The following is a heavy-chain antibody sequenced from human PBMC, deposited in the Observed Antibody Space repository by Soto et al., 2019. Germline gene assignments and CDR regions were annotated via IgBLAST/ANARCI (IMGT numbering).Heavy chain of an antibody. D-gene: IGHD1-26*01. Sequence: EVQLVESGGGLVQPGGSLRLTCAASGFTFSSYWMHWVRQAPGKGLVWVSRINSDGSSTTYAASVKGRFTISRDNAKKTPYLQMKSRRAEDTAVYYCATSGKYYMSWFDPWGQGTLVTVSS. CDR3: ATSGKYYMSWFDP. CDR1: GFTFSSYW. CDR2: INSDGSST. V-gene: IGHV3-74*01. J-gene: IGHJ5*02.